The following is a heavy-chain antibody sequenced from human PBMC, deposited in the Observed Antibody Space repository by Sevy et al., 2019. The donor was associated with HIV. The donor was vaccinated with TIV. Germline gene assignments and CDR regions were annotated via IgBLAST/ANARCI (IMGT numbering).Heavy chain of an antibody. J-gene: IGHJ4*02. CDR2: ISYDGSNK. CDR1: GFTFSSYA. D-gene: IGHD2-21*02. CDR3: ARAAYCGGDCYLYYFDY. V-gene: IGHV3-30-3*01. Sequence: GGCLRLSCAASGFTFSSYAMHWVRQAPGKGLEWVAVISYDGSNKYYADSVKGRFTISRDNSKNTLYLQMNSLRAEDTAVYYCARAAYCGGDCYLYYFDYWGQGTLVTVSS.